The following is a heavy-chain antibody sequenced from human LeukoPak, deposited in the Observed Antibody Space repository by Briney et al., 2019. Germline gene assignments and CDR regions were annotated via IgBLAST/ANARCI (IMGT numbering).Heavy chain of an antibody. CDR1: GDSIGSGTFC. V-gene: IGHV4-61*02. J-gene: IGHJ6*02. Sequence: SQTLSLTCPVSGDSIGSGTFCWNWVRQPAGTGLEWIGRICASGSTNYNPSLKSRVTISVDTSKNQFSLKLSSVTAADTAVYYCARGTYGSGSDMDVWGQGTTVTVSS. D-gene: IGHD3-10*01. CDR3: ARGTYGSGSDMDV. CDR2: ICASGST.